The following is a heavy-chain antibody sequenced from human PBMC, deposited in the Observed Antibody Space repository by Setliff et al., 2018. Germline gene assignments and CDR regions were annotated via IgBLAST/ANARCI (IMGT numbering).Heavy chain of an antibody. CDR3: ARVVYDILTGYYYFDY. Sequence: SETLSLTCTVPGGSISSISYYWGWIRRPPGKGLEWIGTVYDSGSTSYYNPSLKSRVTISVDTSKNQFSLKLSSVTAADTAVYYCARVVYDILTGYYYFDYWGQGTLVTVSS. J-gene: IGHJ4*02. V-gene: IGHV4-39*07. CDR1: GGSISSISYY. D-gene: IGHD3-9*01. CDR2: VYDSGSTS.